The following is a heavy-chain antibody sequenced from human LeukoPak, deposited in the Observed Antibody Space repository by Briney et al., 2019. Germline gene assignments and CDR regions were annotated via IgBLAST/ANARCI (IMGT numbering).Heavy chain of an antibody. D-gene: IGHD3/OR15-3a*01. CDR2: IYTSGST. CDR1: GGSISSGSYY. Sequence: PSETLSLTCTVSGGSISSGSYYWSWIRQPAGKGLEWIGRIYTSGSTNYNPSLKSRVTISVDTSKNQFSLKLSSVTAADTAVYYCAIEIGSADFWTFDYWGQGTLVTVSS. J-gene: IGHJ4*02. V-gene: IGHV4-61*02. CDR3: AIEIGSADFWTFDY.